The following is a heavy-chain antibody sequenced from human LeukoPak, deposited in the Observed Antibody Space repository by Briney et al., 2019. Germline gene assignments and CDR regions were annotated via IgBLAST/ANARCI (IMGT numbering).Heavy chain of an antibody. V-gene: IGHV3-23*01. J-gene: IGHJ4*02. CDR3: AKGRRDGYNFDFDY. D-gene: IGHD5-24*01. CDR1: GFTFSSYS. CDR2: ISGGGGST. Sequence: GGSLRLSCAASGFTFSSYSMNWVRQAPGKGLEWVSTISGGGGSTYYADSVKGRFTISRDNSKNTLYMQMNSLRAEDTAVYYCAKGRRDGYNFDFDYWGQGTLVTVSS.